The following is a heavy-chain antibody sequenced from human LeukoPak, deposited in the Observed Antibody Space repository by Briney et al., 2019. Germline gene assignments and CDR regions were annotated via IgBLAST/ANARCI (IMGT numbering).Heavy chain of an antibody. CDR1: GFTFSDYY. D-gene: IGHD3-10*01. Sequence: PGGSLRLSCAASGFTFSDYYMSWIRQAPGKGLEWVSVIYSGGSTYYADSVKGRFTISRDNSKNTLYLQMNSLRAEDTAVYYCARGHRSGHDAFDIWGQGTMVTVSS. CDR3: ARGHRSGHDAFDI. J-gene: IGHJ3*02. V-gene: IGHV3-66*01. CDR2: IYSGGST.